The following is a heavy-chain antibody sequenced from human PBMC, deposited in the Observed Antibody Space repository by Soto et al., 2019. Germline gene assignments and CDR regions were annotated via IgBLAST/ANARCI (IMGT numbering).Heavy chain of an antibody. J-gene: IGHJ6*02. CDR3: ARALPYYYDSSGYSQESLSLYYYYGMDV. CDR2: IIPIFGTA. Sequence: SVKVPCKASGGTFSCYAISWVRQAPGQGLEWMGGIIPIFGTANYAQKFQGRVTITADKSTSTAYMELSSLRSEDTAVYYCARALPYYYDSSGYSQESLSLYYYYGMDVWGQGTTVTVYS. D-gene: IGHD3-22*01. V-gene: IGHV1-69*06. CDR1: GGTFSCYA.